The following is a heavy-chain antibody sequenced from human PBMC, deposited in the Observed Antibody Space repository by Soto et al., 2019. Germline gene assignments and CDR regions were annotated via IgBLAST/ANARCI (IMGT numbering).Heavy chain of an antibody. D-gene: IGHD6-19*01. CDR1: GFTFVNYA. J-gene: IGHJ4*02. CDR2: LSGSGTST. Sequence: EVQLLESGGGLVQPGGSLRLSCAASGFTFVNYAMNWVRQAPGKGLEWVATLSGSGTSTYYADSVKGRFTISRDNSRNTLYLQMNILRAEDTAVYYCAKGTSNGGWFNPFDYLGQGTLVTVSS. CDR3: AKGTSNGGWFNPFDY. V-gene: IGHV3-23*01.